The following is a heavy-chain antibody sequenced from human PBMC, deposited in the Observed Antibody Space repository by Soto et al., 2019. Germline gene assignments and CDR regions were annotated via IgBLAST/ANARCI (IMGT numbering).Heavy chain of an antibody. CDR2: INPSGGST. V-gene: IGHV1-46*03. CDR3: ARVYCSGGSCYSIDY. D-gene: IGHD2-15*01. Sequence: GASVKVSCKASGYTFTSYFMHWVRQAPGQGLEWMGIINPSGGSTSYAQKFQGRVTMTRDTSTSTVYMELSSLRSEDTAVYYCARVYCSGGSCYSIDYWGQGTLVTFSS. CDR1: GYTFTSYF. J-gene: IGHJ4*02.